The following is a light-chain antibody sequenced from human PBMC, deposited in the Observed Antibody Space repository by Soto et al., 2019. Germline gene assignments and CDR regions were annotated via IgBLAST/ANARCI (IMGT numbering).Light chain of an antibody. CDR1: QSVSSSY. CDR3: QQYDSSPQT. J-gene: IGKJ1*01. Sequence: EIVLTQSPGTLSLSPGERATLSCRASQSVSSSYLAWYQQKPGQAPRLLIYGTSSRATGITDRFSGSGSGTDFTLTISRLEPEDFAVYYWQQYDSSPQTFGQGTKVEI. V-gene: IGKV3-20*01. CDR2: GTS.